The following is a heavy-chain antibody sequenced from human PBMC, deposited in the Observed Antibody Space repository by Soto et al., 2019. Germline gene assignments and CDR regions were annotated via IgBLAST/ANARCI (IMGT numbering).Heavy chain of an antibody. V-gene: IGHV4-59*01. Sequence: QVQLQESGPGLVKLSEPLSLTCHVSGASSSSKYWRWVRQPPGMGLEWIRYIYYSGSTNYNPSHKSRVTVSVDTSKIPFSLKLSSLTAADSAVYDCARSDGRYWGQGTLVTVSS. CDR3: ARSDGRY. CDR2: IYYSGST. J-gene: IGHJ4*02. CDR1: GASSSSKY.